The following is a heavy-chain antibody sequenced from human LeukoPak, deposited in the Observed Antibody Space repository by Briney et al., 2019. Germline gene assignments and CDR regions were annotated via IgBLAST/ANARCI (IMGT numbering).Heavy chain of an antibody. CDR3: TSRDTAMLRSFDY. J-gene: IGHJ4*02. CDR2: IRSKANSYAT. D-gene: IGHD5-18*01. V-gene: IGHV3-73*01. Sequence: GGSLRLSCAASGFTFSGSAMHWVRQASGKGLEWVGRIRSKANSYATAYAASVKGRFTISRDDSKNTAYLQMNSLKTEDTAVYYCTSRDTAMLRSFDYWGQGTLVTVSS. CDR1: GFTFSGSA.